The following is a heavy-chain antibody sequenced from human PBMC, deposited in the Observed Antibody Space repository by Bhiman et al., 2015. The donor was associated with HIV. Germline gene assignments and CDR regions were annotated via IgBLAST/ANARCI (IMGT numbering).Heavy chain of an antibody. CDR3: AREYAGTGYYGMDL. D-gene: IGHD6-13*01. Sequence: QVQLVESGGGVVQPGRSLRLSCAASGFTFRSYAMHWVRQAPGKGLEWVAVISYDGSNKYYADSVKGRITISRDNSKNTLYLQMNSLRAEDTAVYYCAREYAGTGYYGMDLWGQGTTVTVSS. CDR1: GFTFRSYA. CDR2: ISYDGSNK. J-gene: IGHJ6*02. V-gene: IGHV3-30*04.